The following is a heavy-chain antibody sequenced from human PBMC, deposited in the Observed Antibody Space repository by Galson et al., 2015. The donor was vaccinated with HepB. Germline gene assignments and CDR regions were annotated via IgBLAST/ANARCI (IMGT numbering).Heavy chain of an antibody. D-gene: IGHD6-19*01. J-gene: IGHJ4*02. CDR1: VFTFKNFA. CDR2: ISGRGDKT. V-gene: IGHV3-20*04. Sequence: SLRLSCAAYVFTFKNFAMRWVRQAPRKGLEWVADISGRGDKTSYAESVKGRFTISRDNAKNSLYLQMNSLRAEDTALYYCVRGPRWLVGGFGDYWGQGTLVTVSS. CDR3: VRGPRWLVGGFGDY.